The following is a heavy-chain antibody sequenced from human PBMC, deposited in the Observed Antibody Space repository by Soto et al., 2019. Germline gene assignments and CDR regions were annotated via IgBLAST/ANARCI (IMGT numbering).Heavy chain of an antibody. Sequence: VASVKVSCKASGYTFTGYYMHWVRQAPGQGLEWMGWINPNSGGTNYAQKFQGWATMTRDTSISTAYMELSRLRSDDTAVYYCARDLDSSGWYAHFDYWGQGTLVTVSS. CDR2: INPNSGGT. V-gene: IGHV1-2*04. D-gene: IGHD6-19*01. CDR1: GYTFTGYY. J-gene: IGHJ4*02. CDR3: ARDLDSSGWYAHFDY.